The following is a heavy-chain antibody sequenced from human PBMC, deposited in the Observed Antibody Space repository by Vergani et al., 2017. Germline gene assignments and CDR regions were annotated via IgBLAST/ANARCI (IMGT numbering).Heavy chain of an antibody. J-gene: IGHJ3*02. CDR3: ARQFWVSQGVGAFET. V-gene: IGHV4-38-2*02. D-gene: IGHD3-16*01. Sequence: QVQIQESGPGLVKPSETLSLTCSVSGYSISRGYYWGWIRQPPGKGLEWIATVFHSGSAYYNPSLRRRVTISVETSKNQFSLRLTTLTAADPAVYYCARQFWVSQGVGAFETWGRGTEVSVSS. CDR2: VFHSGSA. CDR1: GYSISRGYY.